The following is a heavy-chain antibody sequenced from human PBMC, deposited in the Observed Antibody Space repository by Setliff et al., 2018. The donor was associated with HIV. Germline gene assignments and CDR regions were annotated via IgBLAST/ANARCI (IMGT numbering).Heavy chain of an antibody. CDR1: GFTFDDYT. Sequence: PGGSLRLSCAASGFTFDDYTMHWVRQAPGKGLEWASLISWDGGSTYYADSVKGRFTISRDNSKNSLYLQMNSLRTEDTALYYCVKNIGGYSSSSVFDYWGQGTLVTVSS. V-gene: IGHV3-43*01. D-gene: IGHD6-6*01. CDR3: VKNIGGYSSSSVFDY. J-gene: IGHJ4*02. CDR2: ISWDGGST.